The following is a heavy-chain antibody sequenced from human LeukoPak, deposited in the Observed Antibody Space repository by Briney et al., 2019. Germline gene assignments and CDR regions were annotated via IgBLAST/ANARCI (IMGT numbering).Heavy chain of an antibody. CDR2: IKSNIDGGRT. J-gene: IGHJ4*02. D-gene: IGHD3-3*01. Sequence: PGGSLRLSCAVSGFTFTNAWMSWVRQAPGKGLEWVGRIKSNIDGGRTDSAAPVKGRFIISRDDSKNMLYLQMNSLETEDTGVYYCTTDPQRGYYFDYWGQGTLVTVSS. V-gene: IGHV3-15*01. CDR1: GFTFTNAW. CDR3: TTDPQRGYYFDY.